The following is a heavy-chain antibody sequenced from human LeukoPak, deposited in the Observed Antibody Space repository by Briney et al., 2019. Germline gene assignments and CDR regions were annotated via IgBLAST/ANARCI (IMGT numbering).Heavy chain of an antibody. CDR3: ARDRSRKFVGWFDP. Sequence: SETLSLTCSVSGDSITSYSWSWIRQPAGKGLEWIGRVYASGTTNYNPSLESRVTIPMNKFQNQFSLTLRSVTAADTAVYYCARDRSRKFVGWFDPWGQGVLVTVSS. CDR2: VYASGTT. J-gene: IGHJ5*02. V-gene: IGHV4-4*07. D-gene: IGHD1-14*01. CDR1: GDSITSYS.